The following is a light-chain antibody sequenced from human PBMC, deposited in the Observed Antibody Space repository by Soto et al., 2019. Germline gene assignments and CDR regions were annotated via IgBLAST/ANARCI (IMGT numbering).Light chain of an antibody. V-gene: IGKV1-5*03. CDR3: QQYHFFWT. J-gene: IGKJ1*01. CDR2: KAS. Sequence: DIQMTQSPSTLSASVGDRVTITCRASQNIDSGLAWYQQKPGKAPKLLIYKASTLESGVPLRFSGSGSGTESTLNITSLQPDGFATYYCQQYHFFWTFGQGTRVEIK. CDR1: QNIDSG.